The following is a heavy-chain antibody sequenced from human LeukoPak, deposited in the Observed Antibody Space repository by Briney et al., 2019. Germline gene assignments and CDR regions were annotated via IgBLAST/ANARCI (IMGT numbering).Heavy chain of an antibody. D-gene: IGHD4-17*01. V-gene: IGHV3-23*01. Sequence: GGSLSLSCAASGFTFSSYAMSWVRQAPGKGLEWVSAISGSGGSTYYADSVKGRFTISRDNSKNTLYLQMNSLRAEDTAVYYCVSGTTVTNFAYWGQGTLVTVSS. CDR2: ISGSGGST. CDR3: VSGTTVTNFAY. CDR1: GFTFSSYA. J-gene: IGHJ4*02.